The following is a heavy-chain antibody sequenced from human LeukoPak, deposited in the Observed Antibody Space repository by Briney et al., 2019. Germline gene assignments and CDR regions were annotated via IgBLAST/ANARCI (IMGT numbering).Heavy chain of an antibody. D-gene: IGHD2-15*01. CDR1: GFTFSSYG. J-gene: IGHJ4*02. V-gene: IGHV3-30*02. CDR3: AKGVRVVAALDY. Sequence: GGSLRLSCAASGFTFSSYGMHWVRQAPGKGLEWVAFIRYDGSNKYYADSVKGRFTISRDNSKNTLYLQMNSLRAEDTAVYYCAKGVRVVAALDYWGQGTLVTVSS. CDR2: IRYDGSNK.